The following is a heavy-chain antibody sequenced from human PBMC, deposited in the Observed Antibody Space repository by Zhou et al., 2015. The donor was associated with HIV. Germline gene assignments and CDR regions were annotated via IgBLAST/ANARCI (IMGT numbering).Heavy chain of an antibody. CDR1: GFTFTSSA. V-gene: IGHV1-58*01. CDR3: AALPTRRDIVVVVAATPFDV. J-gene: IGHJ6*02. CDR2: IVVGSGNT. D-gene: IGHD2-15*01. Sequence: QMQLVQSGPEVKKPGTSVKVSCKASGFTFTSSAVQWVRQARGQRLEWIGWIVVGSGNTNYAQKFQERVTITRDMSTSTAYMELSSLRSEDTAVYYCAALPTRRDIVVVVAATPFDVWGQGTTVTVSS.